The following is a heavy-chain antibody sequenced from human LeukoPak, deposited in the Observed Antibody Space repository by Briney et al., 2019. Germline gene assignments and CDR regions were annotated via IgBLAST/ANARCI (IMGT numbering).Heavy chain of an antibody. J-gene: IGHJ4*02. Sequence: PGGSQRLSCAASGFTFSSYAMSWVRQAPGKGLEWVSAISGSGGSTYYADSVKGRFTISRDNSKNTLYLQMNSLRAEDTAVYYCAKDTPFDYYDSSGHDYWGQGTLVTVSS. CDR3: AKDTPFDYYDSSGHDY. CDR2: ISGSGGST. CDR1: GFTFSSYA. V-gene: IGHV3-23*01. D-gene: IGHD3-22*01.